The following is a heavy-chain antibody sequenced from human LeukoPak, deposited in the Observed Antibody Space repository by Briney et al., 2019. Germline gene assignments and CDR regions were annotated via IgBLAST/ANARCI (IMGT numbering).Heavy chain of an antibody. CDR1: GGSISSYY. D-gene: IGHD6-13*01. V-gene: IGHV4-59*01. CDR2: IYYSGST. J-gene: IGHJ2*01. CDR3: ARTYGSSGLGYFDL. Sequence: PSETLSRTCTVSGGSISSYYWSWIRQPPGKGLEWIGYIYYSGSTNYSPSLKSRLTISVDTSKNQFSLKLSSVTAADTAVYYCARTYGSSGLGYFDLWGRGTLVTVSS.